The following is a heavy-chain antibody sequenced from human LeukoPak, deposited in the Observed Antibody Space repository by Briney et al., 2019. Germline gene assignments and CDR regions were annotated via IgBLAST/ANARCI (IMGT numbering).Heavy chain of an antibody. CDR3: ARTPRRYYDSSGYYSDHYYGMDV. D-gene: IGHD3-22*01. Sequence: ASVKVSCKASGGTFSSYAISWVRQAPGQGLEWMGRIIPILGIANYAQKFQGRVTITADKSTSTAYMELSSLRSEDTAVYYCARTPRRYYDSSGYYSDHYYGMDVWGQGTTVTVSS. CDR1: GGTFSSYA. J-gene: IGHJ6*02. CDR2: IIPILGIA. V-gene: IGHV1-69*04.